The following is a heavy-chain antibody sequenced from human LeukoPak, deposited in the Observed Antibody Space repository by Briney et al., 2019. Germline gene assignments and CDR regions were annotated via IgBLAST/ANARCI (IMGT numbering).Heavy chain of an antibody. CDR1: GGSISSSNW. CDR2: IYHSGST. CDR3: ARGGGFGTYYYYYMDV. V-gene: IGHV4-4*02. J-gene: IGHJ6*03. D-gene: IGHD3-16*01. Sequence: SETLSLTCAVSGGSISSSNWWRWVRQPPGKGLEWIGEIYHSGSTNYNPSLNSRVTISVDPSKNQFSLKLSSVTAADTAVYYCARGGGFGTYYYYYMDVWGKGTTVTVSS.